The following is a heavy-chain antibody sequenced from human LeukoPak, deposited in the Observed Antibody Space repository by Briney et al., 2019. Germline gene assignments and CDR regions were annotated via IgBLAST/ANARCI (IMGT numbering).Heavy chain of an antibody. Sequence: ASVKVSCKASGYTFTGYYMHWVRQAPGQGLEWMGRINPNSGGTNYAQKFQGRVTMTRNTSISTAYMELSRLRSDDTAVYYCARDSGWSNDAFDIWGQGTVVTVSS. D-gene: IGHD6-19*01. CDR3: ARDSGWSNDAFDI. CDR2: INPNSGGT. V-gene: IGHV1-2*06. CDR1: GYTFTGYY. J-gene: IGHJ3*02.